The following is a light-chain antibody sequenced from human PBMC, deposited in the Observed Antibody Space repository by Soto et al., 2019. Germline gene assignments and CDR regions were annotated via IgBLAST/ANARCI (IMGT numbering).Light chain of an antibody. CDR3: QQYRSYPLT. CDR1: QSVRSTY. Sequence: ENVLTQSPGTLSLSPGERATLSCRASQSVRSTYLAWYQQKPGQTPRLLIYDISNRATGIPDRFSGSGSGTDFTLTISRLEPEDFAVYYCQQYRSYPLTFGGGTKVDIK. V-gene: IGKV3-20*01. CDR2: DIS. J-gene: IGKJ4*01.